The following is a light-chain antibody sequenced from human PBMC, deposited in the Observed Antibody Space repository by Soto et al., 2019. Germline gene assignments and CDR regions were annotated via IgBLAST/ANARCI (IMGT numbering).Light chain of an antibody. Sequence: DFPMPQSPSTLSASVGDSVTITCRASQDIRNDLAWYQQKPGQAPHLLIFAAFNLQSGVPSRFSGGGSGTHFTLTISSLQPDDFATYYCQQYNSYSGTFGQGTKVDNK. CDR3: QQYNSYSGT. J-gene: IGKJ1*01. CDR2: AAF. V-gene: IGKV1-17*01. CDR1: QDIRND.